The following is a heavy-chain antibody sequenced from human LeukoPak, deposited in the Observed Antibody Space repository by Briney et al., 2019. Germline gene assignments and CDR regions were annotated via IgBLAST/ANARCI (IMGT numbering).Heavy chain of an antibody. CDR1: GYTFTSYG. J-gene: IGHJ4*02. CDR2: ISAYNGNT. Sequence: GASVKVSCKASGYTFTSYGISWVRQAPGQGLEWMGWISAYNGNTNYAQKFQGRVTITADKSTSTAYMELSSLRSEDTAVYYCARGADYGDYTPFDYWGQGTLVTVSS. CDR3: ARGADYGDYTPFDY. D-gene: IGHD4-17*01. V-gene: IGHV1-18*01.